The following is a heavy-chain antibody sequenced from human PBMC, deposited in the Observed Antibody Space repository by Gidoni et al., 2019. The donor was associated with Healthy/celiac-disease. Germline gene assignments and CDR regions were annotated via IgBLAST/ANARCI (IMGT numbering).Heavy chain of an antibody. CDR1: GFTFSSYA. V-gene: IGHV3-23*01. CDR3: AKETNYGGNSRYFDL. Sequence: EVQLLESGGGLVQPGGSLRLSCAASGFTFSSYAMSWVRQAPGKGLEWVPAISGSGDSTYYADSVKGRFTISRDNSKNTLYLQMNSLRAEDTAVYYCAKETNYGGNSRYFDLWGRGTLVTVSS. D-gene: IGHD4-17*01. CDR2: ISGSGDST. J-gene: IGHJ2*01.